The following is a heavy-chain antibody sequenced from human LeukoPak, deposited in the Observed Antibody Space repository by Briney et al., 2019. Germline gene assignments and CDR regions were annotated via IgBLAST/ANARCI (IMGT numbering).Heavy chain of an antibody. CDR2: MCGSAGCT. CDR3: ARDRPNYHESDGHYYNRDGDH. Sequence: PGGSLRLSCAASGFTFDDYGMSWVRQAPGKGLQWVASMCGSAGCTFYADSVEGRFTISRDNSKNTLYLQMNSLRAEDTAIYYCARDRPNYHESDGHYYNRDGDHWGQGTLVTVSS. CDR1: GFTFDDYG. J-gene: IGHJ5*02. D-gene: IGHD1-14*01. V-gene: IGHV3-20*04.